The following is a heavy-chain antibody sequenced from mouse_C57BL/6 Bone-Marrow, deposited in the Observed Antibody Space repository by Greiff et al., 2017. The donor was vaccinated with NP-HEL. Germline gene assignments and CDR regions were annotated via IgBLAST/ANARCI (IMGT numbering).Heavy chain of an antibody. CDR1: GYTFTSYW. Sequence: QVQLQQSGAELVRPGSSVKLSCKASGYTFTSYWMDWVKQRPGQGLEWIGNIYPSDSETHYNQKFKDKATLTVDKSSSTAYMQLSSLTSEDSAVYYCARTSYYYGSSYVGGAMDYWGQGTSVTVSS. CDR2: IYPSDSET. D-gene: IGHD1-1*01. J-gene: IGHJ4*01. CDR3: ARTSYYYGSSYVGGAMDY. V-gene: IGHV1-61*01.